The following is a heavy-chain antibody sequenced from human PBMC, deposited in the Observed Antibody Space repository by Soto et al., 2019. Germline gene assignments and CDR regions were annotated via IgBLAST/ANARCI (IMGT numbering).Heavy chain of an antibody. Sequence: QVQLQESGPGLVKPSETLSLTCSVSDGSISPYYWNWIRQPAGKGLGWIGRIDANGYTNYNPSLKGRVTMSVDTSKNQFSLKVTSVTAADTAMYYCARDGGGSVVPNWFDPWGRGTLVTVSS. D-gene: IGHD3-22*01. CDR3: ARDGGGSVVPNWFDP. CDR2: IDANGYT. V-gene: IGHV4-4*07. CDR1: DGSISPYY. J-gene: IGHJ5*02.